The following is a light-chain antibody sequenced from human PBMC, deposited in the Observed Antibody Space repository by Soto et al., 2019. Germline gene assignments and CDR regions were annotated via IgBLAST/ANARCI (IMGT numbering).Light chain of an antibody. V-gene: IGKV3-11*01. Sequence: EIVLTQSPATLSLSPGERATVSCRASQSVSNYLGWYQQKPGQAPRLLIYDASNRATGIPARFSGSWSGTDFTLTISSLEPEDFADYYCQHGGTFGQGTRLEIK. J-gene: IGKJ5*01. CDR2: DAS. CDR3: QHGGT. CDR1: QSVSNY.